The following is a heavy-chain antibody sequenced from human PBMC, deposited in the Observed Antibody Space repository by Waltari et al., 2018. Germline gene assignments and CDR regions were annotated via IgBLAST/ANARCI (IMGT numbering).Heavy chain of an antibody. J-gene: IGHJ1*01. CDR1: GYTFTSYD. CDR2: MNPNSGNT. CDR3: ARDLGEGAEYFQH. V-gene: IGHV1-8*01. Sequence: QVQLVQSGAEVKKPGASVKVSCKASGYTFTSYDINWVRQATGQGLEWMGWMNPNSGNTGYAQKFQGRVTITADKSTSTAYMELSSLRSEDTAVYYCARDLGEGAEYFQHWGQGTLVTVSS. D-gene: IGHD2-21*01.